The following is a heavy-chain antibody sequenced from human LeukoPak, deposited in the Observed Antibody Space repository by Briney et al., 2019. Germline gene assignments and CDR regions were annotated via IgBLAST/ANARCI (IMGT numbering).Heavy chain of an antibody. V-gene: IGHV4-39*01. Sequence: NPSETLSLTCAVSGGSISSNSYYWGWIRQPPGKGLEWIGSIYHSGSTYYNPSLKSRVTISVDTSKNQFSLKLSSVTAADTAVYYCARISYDSSEDYWGQGTLVTVSS. CDR1: GGSISSNSYY. D-gene: IGHD3-22*01. CDR3: ARISYDSSEDY. CDR2: IYHSGST. J-gene: IGHJ4*02.